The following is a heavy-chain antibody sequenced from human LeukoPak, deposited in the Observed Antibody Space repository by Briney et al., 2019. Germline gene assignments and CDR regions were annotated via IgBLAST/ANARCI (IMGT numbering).Heavy chain of an antibody. J-gene: IGHJ3*02. CDR3: AKVRKGVGAFDI. V-gene: IGHV3-23*01. D-gene: IGHD3-16*01. CDR2: ISGSGGST. Sequence: GGSLRLSCAASGFTFSSYSMNWVRQAPGKGLEWVSAISGSGGSTYYADSVKGRFTISRDSSKNTLYLQLDSLRTEDTAVYYCAKVRKGVGAFDIWGQGIMVTVSS. CDR1: GFTFSSYS.